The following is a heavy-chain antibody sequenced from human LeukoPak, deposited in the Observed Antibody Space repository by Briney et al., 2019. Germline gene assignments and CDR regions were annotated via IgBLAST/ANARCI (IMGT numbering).Heavy chain of an antibody. Sequence: GGSLRLSCVGSGFPFSNVFMAWVRQAPGKGLEWVGRLKRTSDGGTTDYGAPVKGRFIISRDDSKKTVYLQMDSLMTEDTAMYYFTKGFSGGVTKIFDLGGRGTQATVPS. CDR1: GFPFSNVF. CDR3: TKGFSGGVTKIFDL. V-gene: IGHV3-15*01. J-gene: IGHJ5*02. D-gene: IGHD3-16*01. CDR2: LKRTSDGGTT.